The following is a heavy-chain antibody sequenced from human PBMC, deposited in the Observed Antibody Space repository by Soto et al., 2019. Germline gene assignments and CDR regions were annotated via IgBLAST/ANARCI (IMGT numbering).Heavy chain of an antibody. V-gene: IGHV4-31*03. Sequence: QVQLQESGPGLVKPSQTLSLTCTVSGGSISSGGYYWSWIRQHPGKGLEWIGYIYYSGSTNYNPSLKGRVTISVDTSKNQFSLKLKSVTAADTAVYYCASQKYDSSGYYIDHWGQGTLVPVSS. D-gene: IGHD3-22*01. CDR1: GGSISSGGYY. J-gene: IGHJ4*02. CDR2: IYYSGST. CDR3: ASQKYDSSGYYIDH.